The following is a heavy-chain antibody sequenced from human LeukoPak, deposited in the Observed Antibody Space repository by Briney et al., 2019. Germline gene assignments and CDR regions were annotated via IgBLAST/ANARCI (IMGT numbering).Heavy chain of an antibody. V-gene: IGHV1-18*01. Sequence: GASVKVSCKTSGYTFTSYGISWVRQAPGQGLEWMGWISGYNGNTIYAQKFQGRVTMTRDTSTTTAYMELRSLRSDDTAVYYCAGKKTELYFDYWGQGTLVTVSS. CDR2: ISGYNGNT. CDR1: GYTFTSYG. J-gene: IGHJ4*02. D-gene: IGHD5-24*01. CDR3: AGKKTELYFDY.